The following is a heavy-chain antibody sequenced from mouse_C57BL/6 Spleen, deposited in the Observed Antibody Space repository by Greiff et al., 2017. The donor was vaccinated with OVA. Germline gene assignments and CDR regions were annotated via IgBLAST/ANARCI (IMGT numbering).Heavy chain of an antibody. D-gene: IGHD1-1*01. CDR1: GYTFPSYD. CDR3: ARDYYGSTHYAMDY. J-gene: IGHJ4*01. Sequence: VQLQQSGPELVKPGASVKLSCKASGYTFPSYDINWVKQRPGQGLEWIGWIYPRDGSTKYNEKFKGKATLTVDTSSSTAYMELHSLTSEDSAVYCCARDYYGSTHYAMDYGGQGTSVTVSS. V-gene: IGHV1-85*01. CDR2: IYPRDGST.